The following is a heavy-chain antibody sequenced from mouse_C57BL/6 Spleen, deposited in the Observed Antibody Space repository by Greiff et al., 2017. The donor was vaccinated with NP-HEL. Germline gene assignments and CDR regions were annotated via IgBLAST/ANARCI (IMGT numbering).Heavy chain of an antibody. CDR1: GYTFTSYW. V-gene: IGHV1-7*01. CDR3: ARGGTTVVATDYAMDY. D-gene: IGHD1-1*01. CDR2: INPSSGYT. Sequence: VQLQQSGAELAKPGASVKLSCKASGYTFTSYWMHWVKQRPGQGLEWIGYINPSSGYTKYNQKFKDKATLTADKSSSTAYMQLSSLTYEDSAVYSCARGGTTVVATDYAMDYWGQGTSVTVSS. J-gene: IGHJ4*01.